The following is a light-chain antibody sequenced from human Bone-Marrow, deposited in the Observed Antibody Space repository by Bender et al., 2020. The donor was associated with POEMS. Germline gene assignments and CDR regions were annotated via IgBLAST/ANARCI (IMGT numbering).Light chain of an antibody. CDR2: EDK. J-gene: IGLJ2*01. V-gene: IGLV3-1*01. Sequence: SYDLTQPPSVSVSPGQTVSITCYGDKLGDKHVSWYQVRLGQSPLLVIYEDKRRPSGISGRFSGANSGNTATLTITGTQAMDEADYYCQAWSGFIAVFGGGTKLTVL. CDR1: KLGDKH. CDR3: QAWSGFIAV.